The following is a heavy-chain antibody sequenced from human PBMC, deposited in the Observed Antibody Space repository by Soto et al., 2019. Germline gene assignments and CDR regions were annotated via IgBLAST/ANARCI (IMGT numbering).Heavy chain of an antibody. CDR2: IIPIFGTA. V-gene: IGHV1-69*13. Sequence: GASVKVSCKASGGTFSSYAISWVRQAPGQGLEWMGGIIPIFGTANYAQKFQGRVTITADESTSTAYMELSSLRSEDTAVYYCARVVSDDSSGYYYLMGWFDPWGQGTLVTVSS. CDR3: ARVVSDDSSGYYYLMGWFDP. J-gene: IGHJ5*02. D-gene: IGHD3-22*01. CDR1: GGTFSSYA.